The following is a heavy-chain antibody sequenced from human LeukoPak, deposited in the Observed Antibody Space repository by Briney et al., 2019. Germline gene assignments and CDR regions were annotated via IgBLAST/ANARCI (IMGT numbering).Heavy chain of an antibody. D-gene: IGHD3-16*01. J-gene: IGHJ6*03. CDR3: ARDRFSDWGDYYYYYMDV. Sequence: PGGSLRLSCAASGFTFSSYEMNWVRPAPGKGLEWVSYISSSGSTIYYADSVKGRFTIYRDNAKNSLYLQMNSLRAEDTAVYYCARDRFSDWGDYYYYYMDVWGKGTTVTVSS. CDR1: GFTFSSYE. CDR2: ISSSGSTI. V-gene: IGHV3-48*03.